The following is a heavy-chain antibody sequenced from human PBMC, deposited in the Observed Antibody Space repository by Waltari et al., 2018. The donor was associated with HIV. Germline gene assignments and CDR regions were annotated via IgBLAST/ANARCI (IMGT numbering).Heavy chain of an antibody. V-gene: IGHV4-30-2*01. Sequence: QLQLQESGSGLVKPSQTLSLTCAVSGGSISSGGYSWSWLRQPPGKGLEWIGYIYHSGSTYYNPSLKSRVTISVDRSKNQFSLKLSSVTAADTAVYYCARADDSSGSDAFDIWGQGTMVTVSS. D-gene: IGHD3-22*01. CDR2: IYHSGST. J-gene: IGHJ3*02. CDR3: ARADDSSGSDAFDI. CDR1: GGSISSGGYS.